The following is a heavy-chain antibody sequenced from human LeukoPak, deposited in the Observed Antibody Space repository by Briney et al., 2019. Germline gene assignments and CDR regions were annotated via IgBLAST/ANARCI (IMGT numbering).Heavy chain of an antibody. CDR3: ARQAGTSGTDYYYMDV. CDR2: IYYSGST. D-gene: IGHD6-13*01. V-gene: IGHV4-39*01. J-gene: IGHJ6*03. CDR1: GGSISSRSYY. Sequence: SETLSLTCTVSGGSISSRSYYWGWIRQPPRKGPEWIASIYYSGSTYYNSSLKSRFTISVDTSKNQFSLKLRSVPPPHTAVYYCARQAGTSGTDYYYMDVWGKGTTVTVSS.